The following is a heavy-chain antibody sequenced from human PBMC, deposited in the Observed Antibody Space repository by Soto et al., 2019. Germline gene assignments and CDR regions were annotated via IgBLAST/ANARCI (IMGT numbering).Heavy chain of an antibody. Sequence: SETLSLTCTVSGGSISSYYWSWIRQPPGKGLEWIGYIYYSGSTNYNPSLKSRVTISVDTSKNQFSLKLSSVTAADTAVYYCARGRGSGSSFYYYGMDVWGQGTTVTVSS. CDR3: ARGRGSGSSFYYYGMDV. CDR2: IYYSGST. V-gene: IGHV4-59*01. J-gene: IGHJ6*02. CDR1: GGSISSYY. D-gene: IGHD3-10*01.